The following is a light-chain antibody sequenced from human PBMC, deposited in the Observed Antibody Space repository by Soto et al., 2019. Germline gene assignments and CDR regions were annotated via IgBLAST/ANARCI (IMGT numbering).Light chain of an antibody. J-gene: IGLJ1*01. Sequence: SALTQPTSVSGSPGQSITISCTGNHNDIGTYDYVSWYQQHPGRAPRLLIHGVTTRPSGISGRFSASKSGLTASLTTSGLQPEDEADYYCSSFTSNRIYVFGPGTKVTVL. CDR1: HNDIGTYDY. CDR2: GVT. CDR3: SSFTSNRIYV. V-gene: IGLV2-14*03.